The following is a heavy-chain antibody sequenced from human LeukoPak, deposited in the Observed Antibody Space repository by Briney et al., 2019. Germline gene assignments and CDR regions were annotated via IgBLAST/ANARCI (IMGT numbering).Heavy chain of an antibody. CDR3: AGSLERRYNWFDP. D-gene: IGHD1-1*01. CDR2: IYYSGST. V-gene: IGHV4-39*07. J-gene: IGHJ5*02. CDR1: GGSISSSSYY. Sequence: SETLSLTCTVSGGSISSSSYYWGWIRQPPGKGLEWIGSIYYSGSTYYNPSLKSRVTISVDTSKNQFSLKLTSVTAADAAVYYCAGSLERRYNWFDPWGQGTLVTVSS.